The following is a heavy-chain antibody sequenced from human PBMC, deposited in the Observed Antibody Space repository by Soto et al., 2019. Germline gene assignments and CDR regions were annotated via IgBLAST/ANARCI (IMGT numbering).Heavy chain of an antibody. CDR2: IYYSGST. CDR3: ARDNGGYDSSGYYYRCAFDI. D-gene: IGHD3-22*01. Sequence: PXATLSLTSTVSGGSISSYYGSWIRQPPGKGLEWIGYIYYSGSTNYNPSLKSRVTISVDTSKNQFSLKLSSVTAADTAVYYCARDNGGYDSSGYYYRCAFDIWGQGTMVTVS. CDR1: GGSISSYY. V-gene: IGHV4-59*01. J-gene: IGHJ3*02.